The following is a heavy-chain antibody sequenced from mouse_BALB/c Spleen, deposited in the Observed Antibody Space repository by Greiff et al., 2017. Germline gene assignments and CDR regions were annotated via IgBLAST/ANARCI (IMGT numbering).Heavy chain of an antibody. Sequence: VQLKQSGPELVKPGASVKISCKASGYTFTDYNMHWVKQSHGKSLEWIGYIYPYNGGTGYNQKFKSKATVTVDNSSSTAYMELRSLTSEDSAVYYCARVDGYYGSFDDWGAGTTVTVSS. V-gene: IGHV1S29*02. CDR3: ARVDGYYGSFDD. CDR1: GYTFTDYN. D-gene: IGHD2-3*01. J-gene: IGHJ1*01. CDR2: IYPYNGGT.